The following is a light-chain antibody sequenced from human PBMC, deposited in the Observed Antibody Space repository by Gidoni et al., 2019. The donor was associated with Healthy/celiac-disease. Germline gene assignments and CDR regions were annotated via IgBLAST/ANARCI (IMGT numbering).Light chain of an antibody. Sequence: IVMTQSPLSLPVTPGAPASISCRSSQSLLHSNGYNYLDWYLQKPGQSPLLLIYLGSNRASGVPDRCSGSGSGTDFTLKISRVEAEDVGVYYCMQALQTPRTFGQGTKVEIK. V-gene: IGKV2-28*01. CDR2: LGS. J-gene: IGKJ1*01. CDR1: QSLLHSNGYNY. CDR3: MQALQTPRT.